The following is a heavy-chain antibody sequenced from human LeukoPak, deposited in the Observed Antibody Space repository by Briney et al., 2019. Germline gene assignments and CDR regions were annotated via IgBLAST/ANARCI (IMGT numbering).Heavy chain of an antibody. D-gene: IGHD6-19*01. CDR3: ARSKTVADGGMDV. CDR2: ISGSGGST. CDR1: GFTFSSYA. V-gene: IGHV3-23*01. J-gene: IGHJ6*02. Sequence: GGSLRLSCAASGFTFSSYAMSWVRQAPGKGLEWVSAISGSGGSTYYADSVKGRFAISRENAKNSLYLQMNSLRAGDTAVYYCARSKTVADGGMDVWGQGTTVTVSS.